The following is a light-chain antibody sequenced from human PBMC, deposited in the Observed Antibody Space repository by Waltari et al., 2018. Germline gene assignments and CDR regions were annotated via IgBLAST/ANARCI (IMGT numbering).Light chain of an antibody. CDR3: QHYNTYSWT. CDR1: QTISIW. J-gene: IGKJ1*01. V-gene: IGKV1-5*03. Sequence: SVGDRVTITCRATQTISIWLAWYQQRPGRAPKLLIYKTSSLEKGVPPRFSGGGSGTEFTLTIRSLQPDDFATYYCQHYNTYSWTFGQGTKVEI. CDR2: KTS.